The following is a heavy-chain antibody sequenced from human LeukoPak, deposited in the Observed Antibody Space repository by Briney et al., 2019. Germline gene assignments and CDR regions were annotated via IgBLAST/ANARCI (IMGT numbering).Heavy chain of an antibody. CDR3: ARHSSGSYYAY. CDR2: IKQDGSDK. CDR1: GFTFSSSG. V-gene: IGHV3-7*01. Sequence: PGGSLRLSCAASGFTFSSSGMSWVRQAPGKGLEWVAHIKQDGSDKYYLDSVKGRFTISRDNARNSLFLHLNSLRVEDTAMYYCARHSSGSYYAYWGQGTLVTVSS. D-gene: IGHD3-10*01. J-gene: IGHJ4*02.